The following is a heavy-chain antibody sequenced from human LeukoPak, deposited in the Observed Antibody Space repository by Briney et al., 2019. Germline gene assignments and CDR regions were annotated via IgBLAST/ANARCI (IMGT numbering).Heavy chain of an antibody. CDR3: ARHQTPGGYSGYDPYDSSGYRGVDWFDP. V-gene: IGHV4-39*01. CDR1: GGSISSSSYY. D-gene: IGHD3-22*01. CDR2: IYYSGST. J-gene: IGHJ5*02. Sequence: SETLSLTCTVSGGSISSSSYYWGWIRQPPGKGLEWIGSIYYSGSTYYNPSLKSRVTISVDTSKNQFSLKLSSVTAADTAVYYCARHQTPGGYSGYDPYDSSGYRGVDWFDPWGQGTLVTVSS.